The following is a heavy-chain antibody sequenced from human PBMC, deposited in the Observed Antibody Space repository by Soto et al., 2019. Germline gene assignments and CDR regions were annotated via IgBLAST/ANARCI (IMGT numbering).Heavy chain of an antibody. CDR3: AREGLRFLEWADYYLDV. CDR2: INPSGGST. Sequence: ASVKVPCKASGYTFTSYYMHWVRQAPGQGLEWMGIINPSGGSTSYAQKFQGRVTMTRDTSTSTVYMEPSSLRSEDTAVYYCAREGLRFLEWADYYLDVWGKGTTVTVSS. J-gene: IGHJ6*03. D-gene: IGHD3-3*01. CDR1: GYTFTSYY. V-gene: IGHV1-46*03.